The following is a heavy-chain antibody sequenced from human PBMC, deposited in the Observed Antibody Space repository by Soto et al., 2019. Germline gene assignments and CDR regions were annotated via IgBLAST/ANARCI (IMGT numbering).Heavy chain of an antibody. V-gene: IGHV4-59*07. CDR3: ARGLGLRVYYYGMDV. CDR1: FGSIGGYD. J-gene: IGHJ6*02. D-gene: IGHD7-27*01. Sequence: PSDTLSLTCTVSFGSIGGYDWIWIRQPPGKGLEWIGYIYYSGSTNYNPSLKSRVTISVDTSKNQFSLKLSSVTAADTAVYYCARGLGLRVYYYGMDVWGQGTTVTVSS. CDR2: IYYSGST.